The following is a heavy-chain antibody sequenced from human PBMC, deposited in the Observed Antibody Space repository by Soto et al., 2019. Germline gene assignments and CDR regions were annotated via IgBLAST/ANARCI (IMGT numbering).Heavy chain of an antibody. V-gene: IGHV4-4*02. CDR3: ARVSGSYYYGMDV. CDR2: IYHSGST. J-gene: IGHJ6*02. D-gene: IGHD1-26*01. CDR1: GGSISSSNW. Sequence: QVQLQESGPGLVKPSGTLSLTCAVSGGSISSSNWWSWVRQPPGKGLEWLGEIYHSGSTNYNPSLKSRVTLSLDXXKNQFSLKLSSVTAADTAVYYCARVSGSYYYGMDVWGQGTTVTVSS.